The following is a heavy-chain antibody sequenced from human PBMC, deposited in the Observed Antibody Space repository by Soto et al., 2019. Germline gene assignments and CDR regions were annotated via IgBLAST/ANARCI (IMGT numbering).Heavy chain of an antibody. CDR2: ISFDGTNK. V-gene: IGHV3-30-3*01. J-gene: IGHJ4*02. CDR1: EFTFSSYA. Sequence: TGGSLRLSCAASEFTFSSYAMHWVRQAPGKGLEWVAVISFDGTNKYYADSVKGRFTISRDNSRYALYLQMNSLRPEDTAVYYCASGLGGNYYPIDYRGRGALVTVSS. CDR3: ASGLGGNYYPIDY. D-gene: IGHD1-26*01.